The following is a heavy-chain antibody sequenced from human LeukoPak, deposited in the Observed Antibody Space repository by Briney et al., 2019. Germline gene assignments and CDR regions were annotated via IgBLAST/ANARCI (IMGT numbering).Heavy chain of an antibody. Sequence: ASVKVSCKASGYTFTSYGISWVRQAPGQGLEWMGWISAYNGNTNYAQKLQGRVTMTTDTFTSTAYMELRSLRSDDTAVYYCAREKLSVTTGGFFDYWGQGTLVTVSS. CDR2: ISAYNGNT. CDR3: AREKLSVTTGGFFDY. D-gene: IGHD1-14*01. V-gene: IGHV1-18*01. CDR1: GYTFTSYG. J-gene: IGHJ4*02.